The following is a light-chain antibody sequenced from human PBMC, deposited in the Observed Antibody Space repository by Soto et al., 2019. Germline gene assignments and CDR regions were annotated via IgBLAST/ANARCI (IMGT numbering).Light chain of an antibody. CDR3: QQYNNWPPIT. Sequence: EILMSQSPATLSVSPGERVTLSCRASQSVRNNLAWYQQKPGQAPRLLIYYASTRATGIPARFSGSGSGTEFTLTISSLQSEDFALYYCQQYNNWPPITFGQGTRLEIK. V-gene: IGKV3-15*01. CDR2: YAS. J-gene: IGKJ5*01. CDR1: QSVRNN.